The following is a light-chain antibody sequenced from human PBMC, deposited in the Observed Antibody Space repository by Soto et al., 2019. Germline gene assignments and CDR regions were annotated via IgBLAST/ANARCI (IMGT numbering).Light chain of an antibody. V-gene: IGKV3-20*01. CDR1: LTVSNNY. CDR3: QHYGSSSSWT. Sequence: EIVLTQSPGTLSLAPGERATLSCRASLTVSNNYLAWYQQKPGQAPRLLVYGASSRATGIPDRFSGSGSGTVFTLTINRLEPEDFAVYYCQHYGSSSSWTFGQGTKVDIK. J-gene: IGKJ1*01. CDR2: GAS.